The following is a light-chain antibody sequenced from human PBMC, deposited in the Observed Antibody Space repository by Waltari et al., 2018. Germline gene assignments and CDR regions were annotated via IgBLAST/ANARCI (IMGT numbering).Light chain of an antibody. Sequence: DIVVTQSPYSLAVSLGERATINCKSSQSLFHTNNKNYLAWYQQKPGQPPKLLIFWASTRDSGVPDRFSGSGSGTDSTLAISSLQPEDVAVYYCQQYYATPNTFGQGTNVEIK. V-gene: IGKV4-1*01. CDR1: QSLFHTNNKNY. CDR2: WAS. CDR3: QQYYATPNT. J-gene: IGKJ2*01.